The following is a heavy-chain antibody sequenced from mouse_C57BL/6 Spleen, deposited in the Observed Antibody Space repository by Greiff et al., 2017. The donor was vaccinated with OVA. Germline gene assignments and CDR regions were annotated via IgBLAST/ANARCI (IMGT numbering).Heavy chain of an antibody. J-gene: IGHJ3*01. V-gene: IGHV14-4*01. CDR2: IDPENGDT. CDR1: GFNIKDDY. Sequence: VQLQQSGAELVRPGASVKLSCTASGFNIKDDYMHWVKQRPEQGLEWIGWIDPENGDTEYASKFQGKANITADTSSSTAYLKLSSLTSEDTAVYYCTTPVCDGAWFAYWGQGTLVTVSA. CDR3: TTPVCDGAWFAY.